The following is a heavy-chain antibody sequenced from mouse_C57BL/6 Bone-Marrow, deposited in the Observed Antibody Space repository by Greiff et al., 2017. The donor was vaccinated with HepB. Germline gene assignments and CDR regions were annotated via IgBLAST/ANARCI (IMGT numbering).Heavy chain of an antibody. CDR3: TSTGWEDWYFDV. Sequence: EVQLQQSGTVLARPGASVKMSCKTSGYTFTSYWMHWVKQRPGQGLEWIGAIYPGNSDTSYNQKFKGKAKLTAVTSASTAYMELSSLTNEDSAVYYCTSTGWEDWYFDVWGTGTTVTVSS. V-gene: IGHV1-5*01. J-gene: IGHJ1*03. CDR1: GYTFTSYW. CDR2: IYPGNSDT. D-gene: IGHD2-1*01.